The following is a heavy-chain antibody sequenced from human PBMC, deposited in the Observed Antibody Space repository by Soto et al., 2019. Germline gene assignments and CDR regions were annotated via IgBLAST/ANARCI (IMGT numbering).Heavy chain of an antibody. Sequence: QVQLVESGGGVVQPGRSLRLSCAASGFTFSSYAMHWVRQAPGKGLEWVAVISYDGRVKDYADSVKGRFTISRDNSKNTVYLQMNSLRAEDTGLYYCARSRVNYGDYMGPVGFEYWGQGTLVAVSS. CDR2: ISYDGRVK. D-gene: IGHD4-17*01. CDR3: ARSRVNYGDYMGPVGFEY. J-gene: IGHJ4*02. CDR1: GFTFSSYA. V-gene: IGHV3-30*04.